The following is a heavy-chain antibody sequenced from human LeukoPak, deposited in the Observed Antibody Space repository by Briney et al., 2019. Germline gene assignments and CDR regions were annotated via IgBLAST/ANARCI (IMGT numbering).Heavy chain of an antibody. Sequence: GGSLRLSCAASGFTFSSYSMNWVRQAPGKGPEWVSYISSSSSTIYYADSVKGRFTISRDNAKHSLFLQMNSLRDEDTAVYYCARDQATYDAFDIWGQGTMATVSS. V-gene: IGHV3-48*02. CDR2: ISSSSSTI. CDR3: ARDQATYDAFDI. J-gene: IGHJ3*02. CDR1: GFTFSSYS.